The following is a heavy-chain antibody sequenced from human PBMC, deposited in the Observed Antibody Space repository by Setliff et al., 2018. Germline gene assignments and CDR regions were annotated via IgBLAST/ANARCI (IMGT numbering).Heavy chain of an antibody. CDR2: IIPMFRTP. J-gene: IGHJ6*04. Sequence: ASVKVSCKASGGTSSNFAISWVRQAPGQGFEWLGGIIPMFRTPEYAQKFQGRVTISADESRTAVYMELSSLRFDDTAVYYCARVQWEIAVKFHYNRMDVWGEGTQVTVSS. V-gene: IGHV1-69*13. D-gene: IGHD1-26*01. CDR1: GGTSSNFA. CDR3: ARVQWEIAVKFHYNRMDV.